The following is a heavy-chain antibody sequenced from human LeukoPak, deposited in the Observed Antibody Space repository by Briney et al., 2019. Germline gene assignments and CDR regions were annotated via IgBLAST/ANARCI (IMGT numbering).Heavy chain of an antibody. D-gene: IGHD2-2*01. Sequence: ASETLSLTCAVYGGSFGGYYWSWIRQPPGKGLEWIGEINHSGITNYNPSLKSRVTMSVDTSKNQFSLKLNPVTAADTAVYYCARGALGYCSSSSCYDAFDIWGQGTRVTVSS. V-gene: IGHV4-34*01. CDR1: GGSFGGYY. CDR2: INHSGIT. CDR3: ARGALGYCSSSSCYDAFDI. J-gene: IGHJ3*02.